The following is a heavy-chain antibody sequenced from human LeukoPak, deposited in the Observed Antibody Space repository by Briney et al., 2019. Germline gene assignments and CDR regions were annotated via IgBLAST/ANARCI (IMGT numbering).Heavy chain of an antibody. CDR1: GYTFSTYD. D-gene: IGHD2/OR15-2a*01. CDR3: ARFLKNPVNRRGPANYYMDV. V-gene: IGHV1-8*01. J-gene: IGHJ6*03. Sequence: ASVKVSCKAAGYTFSTYDISWVRQATGQGLEWMGWMNPKSGNTLYAQKFQGRVTMTRNTSISTAYMELSSVRPEDTAVYYCARFLKNPVNRRGPANYYMDVWGKGTTVTISS. CDR2: MNPKSGNT.